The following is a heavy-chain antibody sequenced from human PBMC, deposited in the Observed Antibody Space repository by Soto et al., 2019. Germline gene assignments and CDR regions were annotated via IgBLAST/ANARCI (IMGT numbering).Heavy chain of an antibody. J-gene: IGHJ4*02. D-gene: IGHD6-19*01. CDR1: GYTFTSYG. CDR3: ARVMQRIAVAGTGYFDY. Sequence: SVKVSCKASGYTFTSYGISWVRQAPGQGLEWMGGISPIYGKANYAQKFQGRVTITADESTSTAYMELSSLRSEDTAVYYCARVMQRIAVAGTGYFDYWGQGTLVTVSS. CDR2: ISPIYGKA. V-gene: IGHV1-69*13.